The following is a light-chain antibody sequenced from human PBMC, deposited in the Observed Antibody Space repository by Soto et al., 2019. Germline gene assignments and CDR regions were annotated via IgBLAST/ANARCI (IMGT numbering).Light chain of an antibody. V-gene: IGLV2-14*01. Sequence: QSALTQPASVSGSPGQSITMSCTGTSSDVGGYNYVSWYQQHPGKAPKLMIYDVSNRPSGVSNRFSGSKSGNTASLTISGLQADDEADYYCSSYTSSSNHVIFGGGTKLTVL. CDR1: SSDVGGYNY. CDR3: SSYTSSSNHVI. CDR2: DVS. J-gene: IGLJ2*01.